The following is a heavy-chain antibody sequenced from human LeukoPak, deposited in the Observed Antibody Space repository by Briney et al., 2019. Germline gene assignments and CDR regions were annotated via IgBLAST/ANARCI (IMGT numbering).Heavy chain of an antibody. Sequence: GGSLRLSRAASGFTFSSYDMHWVRQATGKGLEWVSAIGTAGDTYYPGSVKGRFTISRDNAKNSLYLQMNSLRAGDTAVYYCAREILYDSSGYYGMDVWGQGTTVTVSS. D-gene: IGHD3-22*01. CDR3: AREILYDSSGYYGMDV. J-gene: IGHJ6*02. CDR1: GFTFSSYD. CDR2: IGTAGDT. V-gene: IGHV3-13*01.